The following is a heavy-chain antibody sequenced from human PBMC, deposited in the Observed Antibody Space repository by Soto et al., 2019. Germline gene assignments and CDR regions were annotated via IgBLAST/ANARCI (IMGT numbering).Heavy chain of an antibody. D-gene: IGHD5-12*01. Sequence: SDTLSLTCTVYGGSMISYYWSWIRQPPGRGLEWIGFIYYAGSTKYNPSLNSRVTISVDTSKNQFSLTVTSVTAADTAVYYCARRIVAREMFDYGGQGTLVTVS. J-gene: IGHJ4*02. CDR2: IYYAGST. CDR3: ARRIVAREMFDY. CDR1: GGSMISYY. V-gene: IGHV4-59*08.